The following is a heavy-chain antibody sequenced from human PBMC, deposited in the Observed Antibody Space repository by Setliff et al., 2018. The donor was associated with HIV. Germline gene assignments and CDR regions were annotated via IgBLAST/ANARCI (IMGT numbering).Heavy chain of an antibody. Sequence: ASVKVSCKASGYTFTDYNIHWVRQAPGQGLEWMGWIDPNSGDTNYAQKFQGRVTMTRDTSINAAYMELRSLRSDGTAVYYCARNFGLSPSGKYYYYYGMDIWGQGTTVTVSS. J-gene: IGHJ6*02. CDR3: ARNFGLSPSGKYYYYYGMDI. CDR2: IDPNSGDT. CDR1: GYTFTDYN. D-gene: IGHD3-10*01. V-gene: IGHV1-2*02.